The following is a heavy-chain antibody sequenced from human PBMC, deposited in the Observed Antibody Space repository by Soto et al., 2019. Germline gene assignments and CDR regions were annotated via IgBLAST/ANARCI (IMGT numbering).Heavy chain of an antibody. CDR2: INHSGGT. D-gene: IGHD1-1*01. J-gene: IGHJ4*02. CDR3: ASGYNWNDVLDY. V-gene: IGHV4-34*01. CDR1: GGSFSGYY. Sequence: SETLSLTCAVYGGSFSGYYWSWIRQPPGKGLEWIGEINHSGGTNYNPSLKSRVTISVDTSKNQFSLKLSSVTAADTAVYYCASGYNWNDVLDYWGQGTLVTVSS.